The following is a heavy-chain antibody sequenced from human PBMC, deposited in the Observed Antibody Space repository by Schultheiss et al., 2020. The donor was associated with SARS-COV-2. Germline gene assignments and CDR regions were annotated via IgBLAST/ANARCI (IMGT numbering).Heavy chain of an antibody. J-gene: IGHJ5*02. D-gene: IGHD1-26*01. CDR2: IIPIFGTA. CDR1: GGTFSSYA. CDR3: ARDPRWELMGGWFDP. V-gene: IGHV1-69*13. Sequence: SVKVSCKASGGTFSSYAISWVRQAPGQGLEWMGGIIPIFGTANYAQKFQGRVTITADESTSTVYLELSSLKSGDTAVYYCARDPRWELMGGWFDPWGQGTLVTVSS.